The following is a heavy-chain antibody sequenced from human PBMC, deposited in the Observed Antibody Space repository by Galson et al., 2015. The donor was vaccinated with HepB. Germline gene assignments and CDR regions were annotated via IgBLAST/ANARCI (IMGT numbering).Heavy chain of an antibody. CDR3: AKRSLIVGANYGMDV. CDR2: ITSDGSAE. Sequence: SLRLSCADSGRTFRGLWMSWVRQAPGKGLEWVATITSDGSAEFFVDSLKGRFTISRDNAKATLYLQMNSLRVEDTAVYYCAKRSLIVGANYGMDVWGQGTTVTVSS. CDR1: GRTFRGLW. V-gene: IGHV3-7*03. D-gene: IGHD1-26*01. J-gene: IGHJ6*02.